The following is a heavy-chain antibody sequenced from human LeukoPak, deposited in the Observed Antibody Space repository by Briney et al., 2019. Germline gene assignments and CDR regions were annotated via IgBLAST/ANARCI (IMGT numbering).Heavy chain of an antibody. J-gene: IGHJ6*02. CDR3: ARDGDGSGSYPHYYYYGMDV. CDR2: ISYDGSNK. CDR1: GFTFSSYA. V-gene: IGHV3-30-3*01. D-gene: IGHD3-10*01. Sequence: PGRSLRLSCAASGFTFSSYAMHWVRQAPGKGLEWVAVISYDGSNKYYADSVKGRFTISRDNSKNTLYLQMNSLRAEDTAVYYCARDGDGSGSYPHYYYYGMDVWGQGTTVTVSS.